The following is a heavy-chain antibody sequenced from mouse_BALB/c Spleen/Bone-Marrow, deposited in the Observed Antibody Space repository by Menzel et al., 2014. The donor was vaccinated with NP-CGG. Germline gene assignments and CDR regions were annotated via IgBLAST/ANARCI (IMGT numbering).Heavy chain of an antibody. CDR2: ILPGSGST. D-gene: IGHD2-1*01. J-gene: IGHJ3*01. Sequence: QVTLNESGAELMKPGASVKISCKATGYTFSSYWIEWVKQRPGHGLEWIGEILPGSGSTNYNEKFKGKATFTADTSSNTAYMQLSSLTPEDSAVYYCAREDGNHVGFAYWGQGTLVTVSA. CDR3: AREDGNHVGFAY. CDR1: GYTFSSYW. V-gene: IGHV1-9*01.